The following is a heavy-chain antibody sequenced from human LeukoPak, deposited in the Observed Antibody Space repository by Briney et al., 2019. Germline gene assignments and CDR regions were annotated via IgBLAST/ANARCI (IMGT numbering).Heavy chain of an antibody. Sequence: GRSLRLSCAASGFTFSSYAMSWVRQAPGKGLEWVSAISGSGGSTYYADSVKGRFTISRDNSKNTLYLQMNSLRAEDTAVYYCAKAGSYDSSGYYPYYFDYWGQGTLVTVSS. CDR3: AKAGSYDSSGYYPYYFDY. CDR2: ISGSGGST. J-gene: IGHJ4*02. CDR1: GFTFSSYA. D-gene: IGHD3-22*01. V-gene: IGHV3-23*01.